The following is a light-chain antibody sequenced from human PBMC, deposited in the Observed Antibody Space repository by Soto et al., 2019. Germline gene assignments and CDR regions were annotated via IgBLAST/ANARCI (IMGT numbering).Light chain of an antibody. CDR1: QGFSNS. J-gene: IGKJ4*01. CDR3: QKYDSAPLT. Sequence: DFQMTQSPSSLTASIGDRVTISCRASQGFSNSLAWYQQQPGKVPTLLIYGASILQSGVPSRFSGSGSGTEFTLTISCLQPEDVATYFCQKYDSAPLTCGGGTKVEIK. CDR2: GAS. V-gene: IGKV1-27*01.